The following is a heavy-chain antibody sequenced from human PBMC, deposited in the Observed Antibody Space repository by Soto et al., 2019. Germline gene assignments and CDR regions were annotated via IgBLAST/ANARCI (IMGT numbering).Heavy chain of an antibody. J-gene: IGHJ6*02. CDR1: GYSFTSYW. CDR2: IYPGDSDT. D-gene: IGHD3-3*01. V-gene: IGHV5-51*01. Sequence: RGESLKISCNGSGYSFTSYWIGWVRQMPGKGLEWMGIIYPGDSDTRYSPSFQGQVTISADKSISTAYLQWSSLKASDTAMYYCARADYDFWSGYSAYGMDVWGQGTTVTVSS. CDR3: ARADYDFWSGYSAYGMDV.